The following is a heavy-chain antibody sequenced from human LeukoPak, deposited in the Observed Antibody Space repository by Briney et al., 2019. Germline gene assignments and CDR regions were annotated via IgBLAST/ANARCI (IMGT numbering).Heavy chain of an antibody. V-gene: IGHV3-74*01. Sequence: GGSLRLSCAASGFTFSSYWMHWVRHAPGKGLVWVSRINSDGSSTSYADSVKGRFTISRDNAKNTLYLQMNSLRAEDTAVYYCARGAGYCSSTSCYEVFDYWGQGTLVTVSS. CDR2: INSDGSST. CDR1: GFTFSSYW. CDR3: ARGAGYCSSTSCYEVFDY. D-gene: IGHD2-2*01. J-gene: IGHJ4*02.